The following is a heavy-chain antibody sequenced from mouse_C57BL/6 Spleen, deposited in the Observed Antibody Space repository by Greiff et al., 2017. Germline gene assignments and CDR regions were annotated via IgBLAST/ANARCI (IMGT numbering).Heavy chain of an antibody. D-gene: IGHD2-5*01. V-gene: IGHV14-4*01. CDR3: TTSYSNFYAMDY. J-gene: IGHJ4*01. CDR1: GFNIKDDY. CDR2: IDPENGDT. Sequence: EVQLQQSGAELVRPGASVKLSCTASGFNIKDDYRHWVKQRPEQGLEWIGWIDPENGDTEYASKFQGKATITADTSSNTAYLQLSSLTSEDTAVYYCTTSYSNFYAMDYWGQGTSVTVSS.